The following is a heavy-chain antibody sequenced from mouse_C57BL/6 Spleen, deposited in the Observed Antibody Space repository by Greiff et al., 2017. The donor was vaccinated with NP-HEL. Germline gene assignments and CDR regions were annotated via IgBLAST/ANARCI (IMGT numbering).Heavy chain of an antibody. Sequence: QVQLKQPGAELVMPGASVKLSCKASGYTFTSYWMHWVKQRPGQGLEWIGEIDPSDSYTNYNQKFKGKSTLTVDKSSSTAYMQLSSLTSEDSAVYYCASPYYGNYVWYFDVWGTGTTVTVSS. CDR2: IDPSDSYT. D-gene: IGHD2-10*01. J-gene: IGHJ1*03. CDR3: ASPYYGNYVWYFDV. V-gene: IGHV1-69*01. CDR1: GYTFTSYW.